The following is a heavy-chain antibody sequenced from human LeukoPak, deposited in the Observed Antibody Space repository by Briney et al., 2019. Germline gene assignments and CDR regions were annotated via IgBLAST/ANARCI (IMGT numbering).Heavy chain of an antibody. V-gene: IGHV3-30*02. CDR2: IRYDGSNK. J-gene: IGHJ4*02. CDR3: AKVWDMIVVVTPFDY. D-gene: IGHD3-22*01. CDR1: GFTFSSYG. Sequence: GGSLRLSCAASGFTFSSYGMHWVRQAPGKGLEWVAFIRYDGSNKYYADSVKGRFTISRDNSKNTLYLQMNSLRAEDTAVYYCAKVWDMIVVVTPFDYWGQGTLVTVSS.